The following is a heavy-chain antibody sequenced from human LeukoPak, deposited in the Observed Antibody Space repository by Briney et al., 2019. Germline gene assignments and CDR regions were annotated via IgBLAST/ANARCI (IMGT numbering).Heavy chain of an antibody. CDR3: ARDETIGSFAY. D-gene: IGHD1-26*01. V-gene: IGHV3-7*01. Sequence: GGSLRLSCADSGFTFSTYWMSWVRQAPGKGLEWVANINQDGSSQQYGDSVRGRFTIPRDNGKNSLYLQMNSLRAEDTGVYYCARDETIGSFAYWGQGTLVTVSS. CDR2: INQDGSSQ. J-gene: IGHJ4*02. CDR1: GFTFSTYW.